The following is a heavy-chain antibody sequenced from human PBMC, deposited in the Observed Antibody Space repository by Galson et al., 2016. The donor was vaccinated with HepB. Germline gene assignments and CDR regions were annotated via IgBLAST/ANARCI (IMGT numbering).Heavy chain of an antibody. Sequence: SVKVSCKASGYTFTNNDVNWVRQAPGQGLEWMGWMNANTGNKGYAQNFQDRVSMTRDTSLSTAYLELSSLTSEDTAVYYCARGRCAGDCSSPRGAWYFDFWGRGTLVTVSS. CDR3: ARGRCAGDCSSPRGAWYFDF. J-gene: IGHJ2*01. CDR2: MNANTGNK. CDR1: GYTFTNND. D-gene: IGHD2-21*01. V-gene: IGHV1-8*01.